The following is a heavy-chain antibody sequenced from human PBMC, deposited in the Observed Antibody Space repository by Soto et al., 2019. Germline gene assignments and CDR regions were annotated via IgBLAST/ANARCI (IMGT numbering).Heavy chain of an antibody. Sequence: GESLKISCKGSGYSFTSYWIGWVRQMPGKGLEWMGIIYPGDSDTRYSPSFQGQVTISADKSISTAYLQWSSLKASDTAMYYCAGWAGYCSSNSCYGTFDPWGQGTLVTVSS. V-gene: IGHV5-51*01. CDR3: AGWAGYCSSNSCYGTFDP. CDR2: IYPGDSDT. CDR1: GYSFTSYW. J-gene: IGHJ5*02. D-gene: IGHD2-2*03.